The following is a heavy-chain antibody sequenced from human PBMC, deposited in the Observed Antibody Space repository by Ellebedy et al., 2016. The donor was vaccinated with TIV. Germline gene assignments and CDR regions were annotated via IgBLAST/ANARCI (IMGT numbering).Heavy chain of an antibody. J-gene: IGHJ4*02. V-gene: IGHV4-59*12. CDR1: GGSMSHYY. CDR3: ARGIYGSGSVDY. Sequence: MPGGSLRLSCTVSGGSMSHYYWSWIRQPPGKGLEWIGHVYYTGTTESNPSFTSRVTISVDKSKNQFSLRLSSVTAADTAVYFCARGIYGSGSVDYWGQGTLVTVSS. D-gene: IGHD3-10*01. CDR2: VYYTGTT.